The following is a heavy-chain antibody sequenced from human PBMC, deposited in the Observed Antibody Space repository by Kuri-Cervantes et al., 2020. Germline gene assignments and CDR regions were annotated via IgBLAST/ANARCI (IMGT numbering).Heavy chain of an antibody. CDR1: GYSISSGYY. CDR2: INHSGGT. D-gene: IGHD3-10*01. Sequence: SETLSLTCAASGYSISSGYYWGWIRQPPGKGLEWIAHINHSGGTYYNPSLKSRVTMSVDTSKNQFSLKLSSVTAADTAVYYCAREIWFGELLRVDYFDYWGQGTLVTVSS. J-gene: IGHJ4*02. V-gene: IGHV4-38-2*01. CDR3: AREIWFGELLRVDYFDY.